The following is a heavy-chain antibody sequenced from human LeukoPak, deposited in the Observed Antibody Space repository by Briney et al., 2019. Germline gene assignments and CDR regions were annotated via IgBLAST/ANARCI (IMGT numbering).Heavy chain of an antibody. J-gene: IGHJ4*02. Sequence: GGSLRLSCVASGFTFSSHWMSWVRQTPGKGLEWVANMDPDGSEKYYVDSVKGRFTIPRDNAKNSLSLQMNSLRAEDTAVYYCAKDLDTYCSGGTCYRGFWGQGTLVTVSS. CDR1: GFTFSSHW. D-gene: IGHD2-15*01. CDR3: AKDLDTYCSGGTCYRGF. CDR2: MDPDGSEK. V-gene: IGHV3-7*05.